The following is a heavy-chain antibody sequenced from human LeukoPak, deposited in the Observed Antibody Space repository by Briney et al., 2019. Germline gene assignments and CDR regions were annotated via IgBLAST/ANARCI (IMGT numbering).Heavy chain of an antibody. CDR1: GLTFRSYA. Sequence: GGSLRLSCAASGLTFRSYAMTWVRQAPGKGLEWVSGISGSGDSTYYADSVKGRVTISRDNSKNTLYLQMNSLRAEDTAVYYCAKRLYSSGGDYFDYWGQGTLLTVSS. J-gene: IGHJ4*02. CDR2: ISGSGDST. CDR3: AKRLYSSGGDYFDY. V-gene: IGHV3-23*01. D-gene: IGHD6-19*01.